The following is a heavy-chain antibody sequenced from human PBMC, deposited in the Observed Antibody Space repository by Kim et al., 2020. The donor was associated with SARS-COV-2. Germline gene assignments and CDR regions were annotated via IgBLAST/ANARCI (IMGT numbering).Heavy chain of an antibody. D-gene: IGHD5-18*01. J-gene: IGHJ4*02. CDR1: GFTFSGSA. Sequence: GGSLRLSCAASGFTFSGSAMHWVRQASGKGLEWVGRIRSKANSYATAYAASGKGRFTISRDDSTNTAYLQMNSLKTEDTAVYYCTRPIQLWLEEEDYWGQGTLVTVSS. CDR3: TRPIQLWLEEEDY. CDR2: IRSKANSYAT. V-gene: IGHV3-73*01.